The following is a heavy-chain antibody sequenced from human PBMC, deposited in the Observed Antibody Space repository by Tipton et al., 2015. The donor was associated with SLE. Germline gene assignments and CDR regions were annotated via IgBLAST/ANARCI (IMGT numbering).Heavy chain of an antibody. CDR3: AGVISGVTPYYFDY. D-gene: IGHD2-21*02. CDR1: GGPISSGGYY. Sequence: TLSLTCTLSGGPISSGGYYWSWIRQHPGKGMEWIGYIYYSGSTYYNPSLKSRVTISVDTSKNQFSLKLSSVTAADTAVYYCAGVISGVTPYYFDYWGQGTLVTVSS. CDR2: IYYSGST. V-gene: IGHV4-31*03. J-gene: IGHJ4*02.